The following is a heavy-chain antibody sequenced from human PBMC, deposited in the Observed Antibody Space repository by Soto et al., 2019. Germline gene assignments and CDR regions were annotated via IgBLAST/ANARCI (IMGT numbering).Heavy chain of an antibody. CDR2: INSDGSRT. CDR3: ARVLTGSWNWFDP. Sequence: EVQLVESGGGLVQPGESLRLSCAASGFTCSSYWMHWVRQAPGKGLVWVSRINSDGSRTNYADSVKGRFTVSRDNAKNTQYLQMTSLRAEATAVYYCARVLTGSWNWFDPWGQGNLVTVSS. V-gene: IGHV3-74*01. CDR1: GFTCSSYW. J-gene: IGHJ5*02. D-gene: IGHD6-13*01.